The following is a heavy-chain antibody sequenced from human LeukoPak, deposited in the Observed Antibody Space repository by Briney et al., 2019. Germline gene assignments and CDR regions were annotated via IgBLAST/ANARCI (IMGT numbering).Heavy chain of an antibody. J-gene: IGHJ3*02. CDR3: ARVAFVVVPAAIAYLDAFDI. V-gene: IGHV1-18*01. D-gene: IGHD2-2*01. CDR2: ISAYNGNT. Sequence: ASVKVSCKASGYTFTSYGISWVRQAPGQGLEWMGWISAYNGNTNYAQKLQGRVTMTTDTSTSTAYMELRSLRSDDTAVYYCARVAFVVVPAAIAYLDAFDIWGQGTMVTVSS. CDR1: GYTFTSYG.